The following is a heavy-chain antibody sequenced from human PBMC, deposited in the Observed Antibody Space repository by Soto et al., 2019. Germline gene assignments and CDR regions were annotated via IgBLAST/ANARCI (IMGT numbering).Heavy chain of an antibody. V-gene: IGHV1-18*01. CDR1: GYTFTSYG. J-gene: IGHJ4*02. CDR3: ATRSPAFDY. Sequence: QVQLVQSGPEVKKPGASVKVSCKTSGYTFTSYGISWVRQAPGQGLEWMGWISTYKGKTNYAQKFQGRVTMTTDTSTSTAYMELRSLRADDTAVYYCATRSPAFDYWGQGTLVTVSS. CDR2: ISTYKGKT.